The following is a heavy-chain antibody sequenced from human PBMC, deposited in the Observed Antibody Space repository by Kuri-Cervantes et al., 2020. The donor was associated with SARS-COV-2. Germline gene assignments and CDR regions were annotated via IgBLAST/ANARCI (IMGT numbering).Heavy chain of an antibody. J-gene: IGHJ5*02. CDR1: GGTLSSYT. D-gene: IGHD2-2*01. V-gene: IGHV1-18*01. CDR3: ARGLPRVDCSSTSCSRANWFDP. Sequence: ASVKVSCKASGGTLSSYTISWVRQAPGQGLEWMGWISAYNGNTNYAQKLQGRVTMTTDTSTSTAYMELRSLRSDDTAVYYCARGLPRVDCSSTSCSRANWFDPWGQGTLVTVSS. CDR2: ISAYNGNT.